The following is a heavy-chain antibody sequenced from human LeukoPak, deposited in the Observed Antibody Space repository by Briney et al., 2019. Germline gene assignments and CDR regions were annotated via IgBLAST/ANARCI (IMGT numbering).Heavy chain of an antibody. CDR2: ISSSSSTI. J-gene: IGHJ4*02. Sequence: PGGSLRLSCAASGFTFSSYSMNWVRQAPGKGLEWVSYISSSSSTINYADSVKGRFTISRDNAKNSLNLQMNSLRVEDTAVYYCARGGAARPDYWGQGTLVTVSS. CDR3: ARGGAARPDY. V-gene: IGHV3-48*01. D-gene: IGHD6-6*01. CDR1: GFTFSSYS.